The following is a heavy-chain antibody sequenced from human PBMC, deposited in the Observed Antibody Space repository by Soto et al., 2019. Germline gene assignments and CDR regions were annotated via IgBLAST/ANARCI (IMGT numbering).Heavy chain of an antibody. D-gene: IGHD3-10*01. V-gene: IGHV1-69*06. CDR1: GGTFSSYA. CDR3: ARGYYGSGSYADAFDI. CDR2: IIPIFGTA. Sequence: QVQLVQSGAEVKKPGSSVKVSCKASGGTFSSYAISWVRQAPGQGLEWMGGIIPIFGTANYAQKFQGRVTITADKSTSTAYMERSSLRTEDTAVYYCARGYYGSGSYADAFDIWGQGTMVTVSS. J-gene: IGHJ3*02.